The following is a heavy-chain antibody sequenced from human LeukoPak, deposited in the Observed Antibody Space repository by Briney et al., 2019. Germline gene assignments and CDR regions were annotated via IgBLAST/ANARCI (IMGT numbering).Heavy chain of an antibody. CDR1: GYSFTNYW. CDR2: IYPGDSDA. J-gene: IGHJ4*02. CDR3: ARRRDLYSGSYYPFDY. Sequence: KISCKGPGYSFTNYWVAWVRQTPGTWLKCVGIIYPGDSDARYSPSSQGQVTISADKSTSTAYLQWSSLKASDTVMYYCARRRDLYSGSYYPFDYWGQGTLVTVSS. V-gene: IGHV5-51*01. D-gene: IGHD1-26*01.